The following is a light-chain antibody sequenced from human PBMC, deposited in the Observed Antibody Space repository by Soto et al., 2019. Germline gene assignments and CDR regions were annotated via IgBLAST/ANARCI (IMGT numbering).Light chain of an antibody. J-gene: IGKJ1*01. CDR3: HQRQSWPRT. Sequence: IVLRQSPSTLSSFPFYRVTLSCRASQYINTRLAWYQHRPGQAPRLLIYQTSIRAAGIPARFSASGSGTDFTLTISDVQPEDFALYYCHQRQSWPRTFGQGTKV. CDR1: QYINTR. CDR2: QTS. V-gene: IGKV3-11*01.